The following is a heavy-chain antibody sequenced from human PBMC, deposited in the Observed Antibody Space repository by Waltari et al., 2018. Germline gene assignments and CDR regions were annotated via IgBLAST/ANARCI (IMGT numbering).Heavy chain of an antibody. J-gene: IGHJ4*02. D-gene: IGHD3-10*01. CDR2: ISYDGSNK. Sequence: QVQLVESGGGVVQPGRSLRLSCAASGFTFSSSGMHWVRQAPGKGLQWAAVISYDGSNKYYADFVKGRFTISRENSKNTVYLQMNSLRAEDTAIYYCAKDLVGSGLYYSDYWGQGTLVTVSS. CDR3: AKDLVGSGLYYSDY. V-gene: IGHV3-30*18. CDR1: GFTFSSSG.